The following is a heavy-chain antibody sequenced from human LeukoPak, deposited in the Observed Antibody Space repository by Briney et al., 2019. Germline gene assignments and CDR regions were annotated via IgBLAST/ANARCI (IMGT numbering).Heavy chain of an antibody. D-gene: IGHD1-26*01. CDR2: INHSGRP. Sequence: PSETLSLTCAVYGGSFSGYHWSWIPQPPGKGLEWIGEINHSGRPNYNLSLKSRVTISVDPSKNQYSLKLSSVAAADTGVYYCARVSPFRLIVGATANACDIWGEGTSVSVSS. V-gene: IGHV4-34*01. CDR1: GGSFSGYH. CDR3: ARVSPFRLIVGATANACDI. J-gene: IGHJ3*02.